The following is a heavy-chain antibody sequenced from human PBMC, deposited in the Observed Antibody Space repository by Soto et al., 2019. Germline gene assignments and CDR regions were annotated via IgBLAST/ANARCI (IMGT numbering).Heavy chain of an antibody. V-gene: IGHV3-23*01. CDR3: AKDLIREEMATIPGWFDP. Sequence: GGSLRLSCAASGFTFSSYAMSWVRQAPGKGLEWVSAISGSGGSTYYADSVKGRFTISRDNSKNTLYLQMNSLRAEDTAVYYCAKDLIREEMATIPGWFDPWGQGTLVTVSS. D-gene: IGHD5-12*01. CDR1: GFTFSSYA. J-gene: IGHJ5*02. CDR2: ISGSGGST.